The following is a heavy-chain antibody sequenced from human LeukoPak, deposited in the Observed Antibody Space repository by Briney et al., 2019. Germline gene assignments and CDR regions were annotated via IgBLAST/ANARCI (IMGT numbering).Heavy chain of an antibody. CDR2: IIPILGIA. V-gene: IGHV1-69*04. J-gene: IGHJ4*02. Sequence: SVKVSCKASGGTFSSYAISWVRQAPGQGLEWMGRIIPILGIANYAQKFQGRVTMTTDTSTSTAYMELRSLRSDDTAVYYCARDLRLWFGELSLPYFDYWGQGTLVTVSS. CDR3: ARDLRLWFGELSLPYFDY. CDR1: GGTFSSYA. D-gene: IGHD3-10*01.